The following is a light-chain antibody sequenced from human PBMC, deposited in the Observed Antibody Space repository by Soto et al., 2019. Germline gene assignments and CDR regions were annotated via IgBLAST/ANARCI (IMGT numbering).Light chain of an antibody. CDR1: QSVSSSY. Sequence: DIVLTQSPGTLSLSPGERATLSCRASQSVSSSYLAWYQQKPGQAPTLLIYGASSRATGIPERFSGSGSGTDFTLTISRLEPEDFAVYYCQQYGSSPWTFGQGTKVEIK. V-gene: IGKV3-20*01. CDR3: QQYGSSPWT. J-gene: IGKJ1*01. CDR2: GAS.